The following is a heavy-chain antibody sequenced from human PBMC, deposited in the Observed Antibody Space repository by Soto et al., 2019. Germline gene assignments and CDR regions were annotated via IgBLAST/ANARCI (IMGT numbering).Heavy chain of an antibody. D-gene: IGHD6-13*01. CDR1: GYSFTSYW. Sequence: GESLKISCKGCGYSFTSYWIGWVRQMPGKGLEWMGIIYPGDSDTRYSPSFQGQVTISADKSISTAYLQWSSLKASDTAMYYCARLGKQQLVNYGMDVWVQGTTVTVSS. J-gene: IGHJ6*02. CDR2: IYPGDSDT. CDR3: ARLGKQQLVNYGMDV. V-gene: IGHV5-51*01.